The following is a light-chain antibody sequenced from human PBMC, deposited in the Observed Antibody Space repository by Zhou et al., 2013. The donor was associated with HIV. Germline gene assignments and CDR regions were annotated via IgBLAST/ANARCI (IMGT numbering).Light chain of an antibody. J-gene: IGKJ2*04. CDR2: AAS. V-gene: IGKV3D-15*01. CDR3: QQRSNWGS. Sequence: EIVMTQSPATLSVSPGERVTLSCRASQSVSNYLAWYQHNPGQAPRLLIYAASTRATGIPARFSGSGSETEFTLTISSLQSEDFAVYYCQQRSNWGSFGQGTKLEIK. CDR1: QSVSNY.